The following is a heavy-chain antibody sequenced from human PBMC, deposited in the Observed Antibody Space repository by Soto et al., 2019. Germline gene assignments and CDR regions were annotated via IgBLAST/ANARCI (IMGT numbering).Heavy chain of an antibody. J-gene: IGHJ4*02. CDR2: INQDGSEK. V-gene: IGHV3-7*04. Sequence: EVHLVESGGGLVQTGGSLRLSCAIFESTVSRDWMNWVRQAPGKGLEWVAHINQDGSEKYYVDPVKGRVTISRDNAKKSLYLQMNSLRPADAAMYSCAGGVGDAFWGQGTLVTVSS. CDR1: ESTVSRDW. D-gene: IGHD1-26*01. CDR3: AGGVGDAF.